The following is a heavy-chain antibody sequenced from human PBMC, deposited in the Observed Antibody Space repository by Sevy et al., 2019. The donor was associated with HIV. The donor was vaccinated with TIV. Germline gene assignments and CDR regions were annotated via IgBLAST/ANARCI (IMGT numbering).Heavy chain of an antibody. CDR3: AREGCTKPHDY. CDR2: FSFGCGQI. V-gene: IGHV3-23*01. Sequence: GGSLRLSCVASGFIFRDYSMSWVRQAPGKGLEWVSTFSFGCGQINYADSVKGRFTISRDNSKNSFYLQMNDLRAEDTAIYFCAREGCTKPHDYWGQGILVTVSS. J-gene: IGHJ4*02. D-gene: IGHD2-8*01. CDR1: GFIFRDYS.